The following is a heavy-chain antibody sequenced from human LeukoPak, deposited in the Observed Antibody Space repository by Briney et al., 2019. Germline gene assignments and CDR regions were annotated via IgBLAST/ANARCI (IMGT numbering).Heavy chain of an antibody. D-gene: IGHD3-22*01. CDR2: INPNSGGT. V-gene: IGHV1-2*02. CDR3: ARVEPWNYYDSSGYYFDF. CDR1: GYTFTGYY. J-gene: IGHJ4*02. Sequence: ASVKVSCKASGYTFTGYYMHWVRQAPGQGLEWMGWINPNSGGTNYAQKFQGRVTMTRDTSINTAYMELSSLRSDDTAVYYCARVEPWNYYDSSGYYFDFWGQGTLVTVSS.